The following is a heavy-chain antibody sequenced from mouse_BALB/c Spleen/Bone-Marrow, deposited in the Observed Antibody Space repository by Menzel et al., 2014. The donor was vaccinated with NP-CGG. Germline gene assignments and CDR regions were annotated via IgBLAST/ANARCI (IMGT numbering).Heavy chain of an antibody. CDR2: ISSGGST. CDR3: ARGGGYDYGSWFAY. CDR1: GFTFSSYA. D-gene: IGHD2-4*01. Sequence: EVMLVESGGGLVKPGGSLKLSCAASGFTFSSYAMSWVRQTPEKRLEWVASISSGGSTYYPDSVKGRFTISRDNARNILYLQMSSLRSEYTAMYYCARGGGYDYGSWFAYWGQGTLVTVSA. J-gene: IGHJ3*01. V-gene: IGHV5-6-5*01.